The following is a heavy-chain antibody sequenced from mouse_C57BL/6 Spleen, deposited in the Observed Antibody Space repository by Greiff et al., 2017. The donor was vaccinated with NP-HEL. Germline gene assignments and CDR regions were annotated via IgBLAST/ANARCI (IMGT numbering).Heavy chain of an antibody. CDR3: ARGGGPYFDY. J-gene: IGHJ2*01. V-gene: IGHV1-63*01. CDR1: GYTFTNYW. CDR2: IYPGGGYT. D-gene: IGHD3-3*01. Sequence: QVQLQQSGAELVRPGTSVKMSCKASGYTFTNYWIGWAKQRPGHGLEWIGDIYPGGGYTNYNEKFKGKATLTADKSSSTAYMQFSSLTSEDSAIYYCARGGGPYFDYWGQGTTLTVSS.